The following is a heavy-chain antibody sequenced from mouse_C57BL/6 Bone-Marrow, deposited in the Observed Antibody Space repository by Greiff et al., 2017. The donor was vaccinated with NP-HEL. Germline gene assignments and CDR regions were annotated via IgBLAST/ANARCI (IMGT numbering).Heavy chain of an antibody. J-gene: IGHJ4*01. Sequence: VQLKESGPGLAKPSQTLSLTCSVTGYSITSDYWNWIRKFPGNKLEYMGYISYSGSTYYNPSLKSRISITRDTSKNQYYLQLNSVTTEDTATYYCARSPFWLRRNYYAMDYWGQGTSVPVTS. V-gene: IGHV3-8*01. CDR3: ARSPFWLRRNYYAMDY. CDR1: GYSITSDY. CDR2: ISYSGST. D-gene: IGHD2-2*01.